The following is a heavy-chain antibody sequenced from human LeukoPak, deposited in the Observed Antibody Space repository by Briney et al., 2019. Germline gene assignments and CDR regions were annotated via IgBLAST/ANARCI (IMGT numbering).Heavy chain of an antibody. CDR1: GGSFSGYY. D-gene: IGHD3-22*01. J-gene: IGHJ4*02. V-gene: IGHV4-34*01. CDR3: ARYYYGSSGYYYLFDY. CDR2: INHSGST. Sequence: SETLSLTCAVYGGSFSGYYWSWIRQPPGKGLEWIGEINHSGSTNYNPSLKSRVTISVDTSKNQFSLKLSSVTAADTAVYYCARYYYGSSGYYYLFDYWGQGTLVTVSS.